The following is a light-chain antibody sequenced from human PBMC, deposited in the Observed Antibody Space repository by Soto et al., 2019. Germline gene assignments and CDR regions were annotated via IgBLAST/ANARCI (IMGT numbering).Light chain of an antibody. Sequence: EIVMTQSPATLSLSPGERAALSCRASQGISTELAWYQQKPCQPPRLLIYGASTRVTGDPARFTGSGSGSDFTLTISGLQSEDFAVYYCQQGHNWPLTFCQGTRLEI. CDR1: QGISTE. CDR3: QQGHNWPLT. CDR2: GAS. V-gene: IGKV3-15*01. J-gene: IGKJ2*01.